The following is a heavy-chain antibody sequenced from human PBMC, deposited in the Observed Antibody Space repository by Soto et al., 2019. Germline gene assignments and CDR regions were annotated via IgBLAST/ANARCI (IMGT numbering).Heavy chain of an antibody. V-gene: IGHV4-39*01. CDR2: IYYNGDT. CDR1: GGSVSSGNYF. D-gene: IGHD1-20*01. J-gene: IGHJ3*01. Sequence: QLQLQESGPGLVKPAETLSLKCAVSGGSVSSGNYFLGWILQPPGKGLEWIGNIYYNGDTYYSPSLKSRATMSVDTAQNQFSLRLTSVTAADTAVYYCARRLIDNGTHGHAFDFWGQGTLVTVSS. CDR3: ARRLIDNGTHGHAFDF.